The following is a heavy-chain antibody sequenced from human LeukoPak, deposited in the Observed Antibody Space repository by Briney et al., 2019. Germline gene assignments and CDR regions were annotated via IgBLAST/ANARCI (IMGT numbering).Heavy chain of an antibody. J-gene: IGHJ5*02. V-gene: IGHV3-53*01. CDR2: IAAGATGT. Sequence: PGGSLRLSCAASGFTVSSNYMNWVRQAPGKGLEWVSGIAAGATGTYYSDSVKGRFTISRDNSKKTVSLDMSSLTAADTGVYYCAKDGAQYSSGPECDPRGQGALVTVSP. CDR3: AKDGAQYSSGPECDP. CDR1: GFTVSSNY. D-gene: IGHD6-19*01.